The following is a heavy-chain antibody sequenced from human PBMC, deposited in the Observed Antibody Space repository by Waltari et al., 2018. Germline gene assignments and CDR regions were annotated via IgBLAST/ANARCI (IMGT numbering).Heavy chain of an antibody. Sequence: VQLQQWGAGLLTPSETLSPTGAVYGGSLSGYSWSWFRQPPGKGREWIGEIDQSGGTNYSPSFKSRVTISVDTSKMQFSLKLASVTAADTAVYYFARGNVGYFQHWGQGTLVSVSS. D-gene: IGHD6-13*01. CDR1: GGSLSGYS. V-gene: IGHV4-34*01. CDR2: IDQSGGT. CDR3: ARGNVGYFQH. J-gene: IGHJ1*01.